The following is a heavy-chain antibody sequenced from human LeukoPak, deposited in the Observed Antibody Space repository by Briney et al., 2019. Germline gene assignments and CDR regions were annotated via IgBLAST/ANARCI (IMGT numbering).Heavy chain of an antibody. V-gene: IGHV3-23*01. CDR2: ISGSGDGT. D-gene: IGHD3-3*01. CDR3: AKDYDGSSGYYYYGMDV. CDR1: GFFFSKYA. J-gene: IGHJ6*02. Sequence: GGSLRLSCAASGFFFSKYAISWVRQAPGKGLEWVSAISGSGDGTFYADSVRGRFAISRDNSKNTLFLQMNSLRAEDTALYYCAKDYDGSSGYYYYGMDVWDQGTPVTVPS.